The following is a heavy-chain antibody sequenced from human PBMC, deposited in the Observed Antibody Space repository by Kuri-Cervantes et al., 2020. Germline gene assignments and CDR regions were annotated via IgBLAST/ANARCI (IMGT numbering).Heavy chain of an antibody. V-gene: IGHV3-21*01. CDR2: ISPRSDYI. Sequence: GSLRLSSVGSGFTFSPYSLNWVRQAPGKGLEWVSCISPRSDYISYVDSVKGRFTISRDNAKSSLFLQMNSLRAEDTAIYYCARETGDQAFDIWGQGAMVTVSS. CDR3: ARETGDQAFDI. D-gene: IGHD2-21*01. J-gene: IGHJ3*02. CDR1: GFTFSPYS.